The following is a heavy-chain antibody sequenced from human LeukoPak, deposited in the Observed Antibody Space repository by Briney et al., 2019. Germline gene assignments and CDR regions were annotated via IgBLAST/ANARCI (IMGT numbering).Heavy chain of an antibody. V-gene: IGHV4-30-4*08. CDR1: GGSISSGDYY. CDR2: IYYSGST. Sequence: SQTLSLTCTVSGGSISSGDYYWSWIRQPPGKGLEWIGYIYYSGSTYYNPSLKSRVTMSVDSSKSQLSLKVRSVTAADTAVYFCARSLRDTSSTAGYDSWGQGTLVTVSS. D-gene: IGHD2-2*01. CDR3: ARSLRDTSSTAGYDS. J-gene: IGHJ4*02.